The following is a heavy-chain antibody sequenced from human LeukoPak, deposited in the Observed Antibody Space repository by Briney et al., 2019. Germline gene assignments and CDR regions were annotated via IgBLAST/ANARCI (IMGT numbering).Heavy chain of an antibody. CDR1: GFTFSSYA. CDR3: ASERGHFDY. J-gene: IGHJ4*02. Sequence: GGSLRLSCAASGFTFSSYAMHWVRQAPGKGLEWVAVISYDGSNKYYADSVKGRFTISRDNSKNTLYLQMNSLRAEDTVVYYCASERGHFDYWGQGTLVTVSS. CDR2: ISYDGSNK. V-gene: IGHV3-30*01. D-gene: IGHD3-16*01.